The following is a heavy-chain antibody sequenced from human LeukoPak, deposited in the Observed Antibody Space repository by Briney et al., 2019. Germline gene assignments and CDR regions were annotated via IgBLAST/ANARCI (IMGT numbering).Heavy chain of an antibody. J-gene: IGHJ5*02. D-gene: IGHD1-26*01. V-gene: IGHV1-24*01. CDR3: ATVVGWANWFDP. Sequence: ASVKVSCKVSGYTLTELSMHWVRQAPGKGIEWMGGFDPEDGETIYAQKFRGRVTMTEDTTTDTAYMELSSLRSEDTAVYYCATVVGWANWFDPWGQGTLVTVSS. CDR1: GYTLTELS. CDR2: FDPEDGET.